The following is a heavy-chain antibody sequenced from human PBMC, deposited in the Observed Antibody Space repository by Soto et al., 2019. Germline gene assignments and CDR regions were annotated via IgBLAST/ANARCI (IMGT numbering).Heavy chain of an antibody. Sequence: GAPAKVSWEASGYTFNSYYMHSVQHAHGQRLKWQGIINASGGSPSYEQKFQGRVTMTRDTSTSTVYMELSSLRSEDTAVYYCASDSHSRWQWEANVAPYHYYMDFRGKGTTVTVFS. CDR3: ASDSHSRWQWEANVAPYHYYMDF. D-gene: IGHD1-26*01. J-gene: IGHJ6*03. CDR1: GYTFNSYY. V-gene: IGHV1-46*02. CDR2: INASGGSP.